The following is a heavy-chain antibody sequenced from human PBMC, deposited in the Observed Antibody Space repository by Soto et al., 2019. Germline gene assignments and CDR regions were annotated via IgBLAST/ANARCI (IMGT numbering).Heavy chain of an antibody. D-gene: IGHD6-13*01. CDR2: ISSSSSYI. J-gene: IGHJ4*02. CDR1: GFTFSSYI. CDR3: AREGIAAALDY. Sequence: EVQLVESGGGLVKPGGSLRLSCAASGFTFSSYIMNWVRQAPGKGLEWVSSISSSSSYIYYADSVKGRFTISRDNAKNSLYLQVNRMSAEDTAVYYCAREGIAAALDYWGQGTLVTVSS. V-gene: IGHV3-21*01.